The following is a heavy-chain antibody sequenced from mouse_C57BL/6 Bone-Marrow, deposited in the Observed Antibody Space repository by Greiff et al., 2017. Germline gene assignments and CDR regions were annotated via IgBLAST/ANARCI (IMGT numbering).Heavy chain of an antibody. J-gene: IGHJ2*01. CDR2: IDPENGDT. CDR3: TSYGSCDY. Sequence: EVQLQQSGAELVRPGASVKLSCTASGFNIKDDYMHWVKQRPEQGLEWIGWIDPENGDTEYASKFQGKATITADPSSNTAYLQLSSLTSEDTAVYYCTSYGSCDYWGQGTTLTVSS. CDR1: GFNIKDDY. D-gene: IGHD1-1*01. V-gene: IGHV14-4*01.